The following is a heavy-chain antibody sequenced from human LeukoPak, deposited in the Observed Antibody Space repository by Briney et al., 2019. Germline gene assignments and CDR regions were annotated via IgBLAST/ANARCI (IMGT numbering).Heavy chain of an antibody. Sequence: SETLSLTCTVSGGSISSSSYYWGWIRQPPGKGLEWIGSIYYSGSTYYNPSLKSRVTISVDTSKNQFSLKLSSVTAADTAVHYCARELGYCSSTSCPRGYNWFDPWGQGTLVTVSS. V-gene: IGHV4-39*07. D-gene: IGHD2-2*01. J-gene: IGHJ5*02. CDR3: ARELGYCSSTSCPRGYNWFDP. CDR2: IYYSGST. CDR1: GGSISSSSYY.